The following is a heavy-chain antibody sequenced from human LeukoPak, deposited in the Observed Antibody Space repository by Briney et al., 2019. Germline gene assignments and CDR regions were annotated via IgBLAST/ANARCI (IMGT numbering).Heavy chain of an antibody. Sequence: SETLSLTCAVSGGSISSGGYSWSWIRQPPGKGLEWIGYIYHSGSTYYNPSLKSRVTISVDTSKNQFSLKLSSVTAADTAVYYCARLISNAYYFDYWGQGTLVTVSS. J-gene: IGHJ4*02. D-gene: IGHD3-16*01. CDR3: ARLISNAYYFDY. V-gene: IGHV4-30-2*01. CDR1: GGSISSGGYS. CDR2: IYHSGST.